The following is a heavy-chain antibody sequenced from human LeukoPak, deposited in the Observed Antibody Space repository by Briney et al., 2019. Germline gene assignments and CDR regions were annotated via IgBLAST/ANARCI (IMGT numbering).Heavy chain of an antibody. Sequence: SETLSLTCAVYGGSFSGYYWSRIRQPPGKGPEWIGEINHSGSTNYNPSLKSRVTISVDTSKNQFSLKLRSVTAADTAVYFCAREASRAGTYYFDYWGQGTLLTVSS. V-gene: IGHV4-34*01. CDR2: INHSGST. CDR1: GGSFSGYY. J-gene: IGHJ4*02. D-gene: IGHD3-10*01. CDR3: AREASRAGTYYFDY.